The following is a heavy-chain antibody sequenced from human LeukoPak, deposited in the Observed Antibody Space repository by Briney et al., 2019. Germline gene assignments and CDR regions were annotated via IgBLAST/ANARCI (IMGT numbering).Heavy chain of an antibody. J-gene: IGHJ4*02. Sequence: GGSLRLSCAASGFPVSSNYMSWVRQAPGKGLEWVSVIYSGGSTYYADSVKGRFTISRDNSKNTLYLQMNSLRAEDTAVYYCARGRPYGSGSYYRVYWGQGTLVTVSS. CDR1: GFPVSSNY. CDR2: IYSGGST. CDR3: ARGRPYGSGSYYRVY. D-gene: IGHD3-10*01. V-gene: IGHV3-53*01.